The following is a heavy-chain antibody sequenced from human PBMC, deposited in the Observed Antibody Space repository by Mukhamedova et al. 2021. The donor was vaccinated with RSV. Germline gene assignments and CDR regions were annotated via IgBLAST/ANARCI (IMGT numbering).Heavy chain of an antibody. J-gene: IGHJ4*02. CDR3: ARTLDSSGFYFDY. D-gene: IGHD6-19*01. Sequence: AHIFSNDEKSYSTSLKSRLTISKDTSKSQVVLTMTNMDPVDTATYYCARTLDSSGFYFDYWGQGTLVNVSS. V-gene: IGHV2-26*01. CDR2: IFSNDEK.